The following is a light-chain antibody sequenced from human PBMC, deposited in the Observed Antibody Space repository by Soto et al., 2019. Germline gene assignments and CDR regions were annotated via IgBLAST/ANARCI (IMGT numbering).Light chain of an antibody. J-gene: IGLJ2*01. V-gene: IGLV3-25*03. Sequence: SYELTQPPSVSVSPGQTARITCTGDALPKQYAYWYQQKPGQAPVLAKYKDSERPSGIPERFSGSSSGTTVTLTISGVQEEDEADYYCQSADSSGTTVVFGGGTKLTVL. CDR2: KDS. CDR3: QSADSSGTTVV. CDR1: ALPKQY.